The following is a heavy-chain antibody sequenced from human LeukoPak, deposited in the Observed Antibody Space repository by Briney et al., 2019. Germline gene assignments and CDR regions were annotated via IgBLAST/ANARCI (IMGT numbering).Heavy chain of an antibody. Sequence: PGGSLRLSCAASGFTFSSYEMNWVRQAPGKGLEWVSYISSSGSTIYYADSVKGRFTISRDNAKNSLYLQMNSLRAEDTAVYYCARAAQWDFWAHGMDVWGQGTTVTVSS. J-gene: IGHJ6*02. D-gene: IGHD3-3*01. CDR1: GFTFSSYE. V-gene: IGHV3-48*03. CDR2: ISSSGSTI. CDR3: ARAAQWDFWAHGMDV.